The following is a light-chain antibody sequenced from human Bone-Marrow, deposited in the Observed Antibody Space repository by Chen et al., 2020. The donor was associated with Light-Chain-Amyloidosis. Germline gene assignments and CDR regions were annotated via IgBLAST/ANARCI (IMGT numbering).Light chain of an antibody. J-gene: IGLJ2*01. CDR2: DVS. CDR1: SSDVGGYNY. CDR3: ASYTISSALI. Sequence: QSALTQPASVSGSPGQSITIPCTGTSSDVGGYNYVSWYQKHPDKAPKLLIYDVSYRPSGVSNRFSASKSGNTASLTISGLQAEDEADYYCASYTISSALIFGGGTKLTVL. V-gene: IGLV2-14*03.